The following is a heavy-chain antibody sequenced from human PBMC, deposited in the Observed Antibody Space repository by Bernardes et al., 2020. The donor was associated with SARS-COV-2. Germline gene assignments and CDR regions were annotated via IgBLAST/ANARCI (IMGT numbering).Heavy chain of an antibody. CDR1: GFTFSSYA. J-gene: IGHJ6*02. CDR3: AREKDRDFWSGWRDCYYYGMDV. V-gene: IGHV3-30-3*01. D-gene: IGHD3-3*01. CDR2: ISYDGSNK. Sequence: GSLRLSCAASGFTFSSYATHWVRQAPGKGLEWVAVISYDGSNKYYADSVKGRFTISRDNSKNTLYLQMNSLRAEDTAVYYCAREKDRDFWSGWRDCYYYGMDVWGQGTTVTVSS.